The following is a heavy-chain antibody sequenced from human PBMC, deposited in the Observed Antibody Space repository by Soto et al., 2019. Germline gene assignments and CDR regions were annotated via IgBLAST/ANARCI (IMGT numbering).Heavy chain of an antibody. CDR3: ARPRTYYYDSSGPHDAFDI. CDR2: MNPNSGNT. D-gene: IGHD3-22*01. Sequence: ASVKVSCKASGYTFTSYDINWVRQATGQGLEWMGWMNPNSGNTGYAQKFQGRVTMTRNTSTSTAYMELSSLRSEDTAVYYCARPRTYYYDSSGPHDAFDIWGQGTMVTVSS. V-gene: IGHV1-8*01. J-gene: IGHJ3*02. CDR1: GYTFTSYD.